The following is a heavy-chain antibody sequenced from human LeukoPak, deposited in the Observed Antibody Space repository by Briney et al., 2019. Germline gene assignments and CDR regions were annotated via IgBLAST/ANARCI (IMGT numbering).Heavy chain of an antibody. J-gene: IGHJ4*02. CDR2: INHSGST. CDR3: ARTKQQLVRGYYFDY. Sequence: PGGSLRLSCAASGFTVSSNYMSWVRQAPGKGLEWIGEINHSGSTNYNPSLKSRVTISVDTSKNQFSLKLSSVTAADTAVYYCARTKQQLVRGYYFDYWGQGTLVTVSS. CDR1: GFTVSSNY. V-gene: IGHV4-34*01. D-gene: IGHD6-13*01.